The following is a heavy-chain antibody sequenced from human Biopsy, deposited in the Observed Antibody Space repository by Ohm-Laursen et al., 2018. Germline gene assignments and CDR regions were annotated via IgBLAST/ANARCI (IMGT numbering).Heavy chain of an antibody. V-gene: IGHV2-70*16. D-gene: IGHD2-2*02. Sequence: PTQTLTLTCTLSGFSLNTRGMSVTWIRQPPGKALEWLARIDWDDAKVYNGSLKTRLTISKDTSENPVVLTLSDVDPVDTATYYCARIPILVVPAAIVYRHRRHLQGLDVWGQGTTVIVSS. CDR2: IDWDDAK. CDR1: GFSLNTRGMS. CDR3: ARIPILVVPAAIVYRHRRHLQGLDV. J-gene: IGHJ6*02.